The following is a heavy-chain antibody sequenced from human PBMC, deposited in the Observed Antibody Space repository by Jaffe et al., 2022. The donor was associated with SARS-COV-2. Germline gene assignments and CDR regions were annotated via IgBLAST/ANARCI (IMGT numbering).Heavy chain of an antibody. D-gene: IGHD6-6*01. Sequence: EVQLLESGGGLVQPGGSLRLSCAASGFTFSSYAMSWVRQAPGKGLEWVSAISGSGGSTYYADSVKGRFTISRDNSKNTLYLQMNSLRAEDTAVYYCAKDWAGYEAARPSYYFDYWGQGTLVTVSS. CDR3: AKDWAGYEAARPSYYFDY. J-gene: IGHJ4*02. CDR1: GFTFSSYA. V-gene: IGHV3-23*01. CDR2: ISGSGGST.